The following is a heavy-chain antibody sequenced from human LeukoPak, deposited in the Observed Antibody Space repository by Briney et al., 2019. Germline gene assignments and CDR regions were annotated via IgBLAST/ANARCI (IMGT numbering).Heavy chain of an antibody. D-gene: IGHD4-17*01. V-gene: IGHV3-30*04. CDR3: ARDHDYGDYGGFDY. J-gene: IGHJ4*02. CDR2: ISYDGSNK. CDR1: GFTFSSYA. Sequence: PGGSLRLSCAASGFTFSSYAMSWVRQAPGKGPEWVAVISYDGSNKYYADSVKGRFTISRDNSKNTLYLQMNSLRAEDTAVYYCARDHDYGDYGGFDYWGQGTLVTVSS.